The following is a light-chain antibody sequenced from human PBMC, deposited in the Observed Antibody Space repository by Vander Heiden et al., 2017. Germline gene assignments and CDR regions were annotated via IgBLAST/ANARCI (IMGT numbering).Light chain of an antibody. V-gene: IGKV2-28*01. CDR1: QSLLHSNGYNY. CDR2: WGS. J-gene: IGKJ3*01. Sequence: TVTTQSPLSLPVTPGEPPGIACRPSQSLLHSNGYNYLDWYLQKPGQSPQLLIYWGSNRASGVPDRFSGSGSGTDFTLKISRVEAEDVGVYYCMQALQTPRTFGPGTKVDIK. CDR3: MQALQTPRT.